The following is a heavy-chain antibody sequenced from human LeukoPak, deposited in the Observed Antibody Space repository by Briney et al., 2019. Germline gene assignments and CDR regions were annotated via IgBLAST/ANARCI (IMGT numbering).Heavy chain of an antibody. D-gene: IGHD3-22*01. Sequence: HPGGSLRLSCAASGFTFSSYAMHWVRQAPGKGLEWVAVISYDGSNKYYADSVKGRFTISRDNSKNTLYLQMNSLRAEDTAVYYCARDSYYYDSSGYYYPLDYWGQGTLVTVSS. V-gene: IGHV3-30-3*01. CDR3: ARDSYYYDSSGYYYPLDY. CDR2: ISYDGSNK. J-gene: IGHJ4*02. CDR1: GFTFSSYA.